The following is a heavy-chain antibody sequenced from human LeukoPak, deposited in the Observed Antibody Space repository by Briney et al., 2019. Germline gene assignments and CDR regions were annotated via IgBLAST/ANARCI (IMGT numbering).Heavy chain of an antibody. CDR3: AKDLMVRGVTPDY. D-gene: IGHD3-10*01. Sequence: GGSLRLSCAASGFTFSSYGMHWVRQAPGKGLEWVAVISYDGSNKYYAASVKGRFTISRDNSKNTLYLQMNSLRAEDTAVYYCAKDLMVRGVTPDYWGQGTLVTVSS. CDR2: ISYDGSNK. CDR1: GFTFSSYG. J-gene: IGHJ4*02. V-gene: IGHV3-30*18.